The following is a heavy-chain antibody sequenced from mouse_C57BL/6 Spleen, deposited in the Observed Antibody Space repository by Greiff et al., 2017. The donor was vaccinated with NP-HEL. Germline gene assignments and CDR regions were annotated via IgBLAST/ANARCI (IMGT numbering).Heavy chain of an antibody. D-gene: IGHD2-2*01. CDR2: INPNNGGT. CDR1: GYTFTDYY. V-gene: IGHV1-26*01. J-gene: IGHJ2*01. CDR3: ARSMVTGGY. Sequence: VQLQQSGPELVKPGASVKISCKASGYTFTDYYMNWVKQSHGKSLEWIGDINPNNGGTSYNQKFKGKATLTVDKSSSTAYMELRSLTSEDSAVYYCARSMVTGGYWGQGTTLTVSS.